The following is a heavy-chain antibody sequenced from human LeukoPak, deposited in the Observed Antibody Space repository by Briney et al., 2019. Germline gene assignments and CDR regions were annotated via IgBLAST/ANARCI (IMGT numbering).Heavy chain of an antibody. CDR1: GFTFSTYW. J-gene: IGHJ1*01. Sequence: GGSPRLSCAASGFTFSTYWMHWVRQAPGKGLVWVSRIKSDGSTNYADSVKGRFTISRDNAKNTVSLQMNSLRPEDTCVYYCARAPSEIGGYYPEYFRHWGQGTLVTVSS. CDR2: IKSDGST. V-gene: IGHV3-74*01. CDR3: ARAPSEIGGYYPEYFRH. D-gene: IGHD3-22*01.